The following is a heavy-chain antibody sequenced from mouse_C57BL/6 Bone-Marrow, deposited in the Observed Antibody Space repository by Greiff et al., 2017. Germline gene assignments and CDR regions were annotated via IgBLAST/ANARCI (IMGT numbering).Heavy chain of an antibody. CDR2: INPSSGYT. CDR3: ARGHYYGSSYVTWCAY. Sequence: QVQLQQSGAELAKPGASVKLSCKASGYTFTSYWMHWVKQRPGQGLEWIGYINPSSGYTKYNQKFKDKATLTADKSSSTAYMQLSSLTSEDSAVYYCARGHYYGSSYVTWCAYWGQGTLVTVSA. J-gene: IGHJ3*01. D-gene: IGHD1-1*01. CDR1: GYTFTSYW. V-gene: IGHV1-7*01.